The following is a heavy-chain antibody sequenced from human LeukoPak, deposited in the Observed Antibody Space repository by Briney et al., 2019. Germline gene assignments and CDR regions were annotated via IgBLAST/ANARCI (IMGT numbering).Heavy chain of an antibody. Sequence: SETLSLTCTVSGGSISSYYWSWIRQPPGKGLEWIGEINHSGSTNYNPSLKSRVTISVDTSKNQFSLKLSSVTAADTAVYYCARLSSSWYYYYMDVWGKGTTVTVSS. CDR2: INHSGST. D-gene: IGHD6-13*01. CDR3: ARLSSSWYYYYMDV. J-gene: IGHJ6*03. V-gene: IGHV4-34*01. CDR1: GGSISSYY.